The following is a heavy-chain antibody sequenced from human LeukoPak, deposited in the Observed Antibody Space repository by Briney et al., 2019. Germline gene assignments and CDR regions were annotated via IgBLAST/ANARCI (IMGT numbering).Heavy chain of an antibody. V-gene: IGHV1-24*01. J-gene: IGHJ4*02. Sequence: ASVKVSCKVSGYTLTELSMHWVRQAPGKGLEWMGGFDPEDGETIYAQKFQGRVTMTEDTSTDTAYMELSSLRSEDTAVYYCATPAADTAMVLPAYWGQGTLVTVSS. CDR2: FDPEDGET. CDR1: GYTLTELS. D-gene: IGHD5-18*01. CDR3: ATPAADTAMVLPAY.